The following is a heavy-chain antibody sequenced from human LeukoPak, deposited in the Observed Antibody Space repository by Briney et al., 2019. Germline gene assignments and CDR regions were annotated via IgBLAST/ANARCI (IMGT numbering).Heavy chain of an antibody. J-gene: IGHJ4*02. Sequence: GGTLRLSCAASGFTFSSYGMSWVRQAPGKGLEWVSAISGSGGSTYYADSVKGRFTISRDNTKNTLYLQMNSLRAEDTAVYYCAKDTGYSYGPHDYWGQGTLVTVSS. V-gene: IGHV3-23*01. CDR2: ISGSGGST. D-gene: IGHD5-18*01. CDR3: AKDTGYSYGPHDY. CDR1: GFTFSSYG.